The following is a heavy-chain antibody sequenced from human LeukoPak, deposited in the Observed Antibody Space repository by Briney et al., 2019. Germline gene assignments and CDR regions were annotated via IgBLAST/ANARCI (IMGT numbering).Heavy chain of an antibody. J-gene: IGHJ5*01. V-gene: IGHV4-30-4*08. D-gene: IGHD6-13*01. CDR3: ASKGIAAAGPYNWFDS. CDR1: GGSISSGDYY. Sequence: SETLSLTCTVSGGSISSGDYYWSWIRQPPGKGLEWIGYIYYSGSTYYNPPLKSRVTISVDTSKNQFSLKLSSVTAADTAVYYCASKGIAAAGPYNWFDSWGQGALVTVSS. CDR2: IYYSGST.